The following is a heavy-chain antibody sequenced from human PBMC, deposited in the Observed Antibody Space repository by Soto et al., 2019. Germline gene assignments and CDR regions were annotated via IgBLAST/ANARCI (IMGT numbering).Heavy chain of an antibody. CDR3: ARDPNYDSSGYYLT. D-gene: IGHD3-22*01. CDR2: ISYDGSNE. J-gene: IGHJ5*02. CDR1: GLTFSSYG. Sequence: HPGGSLRLSCAASGLTFSSYGMHWVRQAPGKGLEWVAHISYDGSNEHYADSVKGRFTISRDNSKNTLYLQMNSLRAEDTAVYYCARDPNYDSSGYYLTWGQGTLVTVSS. V-gene: IGHV3-30*03.